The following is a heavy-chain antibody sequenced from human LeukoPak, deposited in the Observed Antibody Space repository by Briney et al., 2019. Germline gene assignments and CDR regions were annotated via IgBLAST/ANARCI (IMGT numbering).Heavy chain of an antibody. CDR1: GGFFSGYY. D-gene: IGHD3-9*01. V-gene: IGHV4-34*01. J-gene: IGHJ5*02. CDR2: INHSGST. CDR3: ARAYFDWSRRYNWFDP. Sequence: PSETLSLTCAVYGGFFSGYYWSWIRQPPGKGLEWIGEINHSGSTNYNPSLKSRVTISVDTSKNQFSLKLSSVTAADTAVYYCARAYFDWSRRYNWFDPWGQGTLVTVSS.